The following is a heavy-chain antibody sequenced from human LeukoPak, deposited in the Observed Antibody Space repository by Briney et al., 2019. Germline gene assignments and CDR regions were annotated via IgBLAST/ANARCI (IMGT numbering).Heavy chain of an antibody. CDR3: ARVAGWVAREGFGY. V-gene: IGHV3-30*05. J-gene: IGHJ4*02. D-gene: IGHD1-26*01. CDR1: GFTFSSYG. CDR2: ISNDGSKK. Sequence: GGSLRLSCAASGFTFSSYGMHWVRQAPGKGLEWVAVISNDGSKKSYADSVKGRFTISRDNSKNTVDLQMNSLRAEDTAVYYSARVAGWVAREGFGYWGQGTLVTVSS.